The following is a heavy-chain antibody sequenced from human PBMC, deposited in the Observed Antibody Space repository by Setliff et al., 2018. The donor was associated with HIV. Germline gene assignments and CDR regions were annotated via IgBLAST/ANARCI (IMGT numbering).Heavy chain of an antibody. D-gene: IGHD3-10*01. CDR1: GYSISSGYY. J-gene: IGHJ4*02. V-gene: IGHV4-4*07. CDR3: ARSIYGSGSYPLDY. CDR2: FYTSGST. Sequence: SETLSLTCTVSGYSISSGYYWSWIRQPAGKGLEWIGRFYTSGSTNYNPPFKSRLTMSVDTSKNQFSLKLSSVTAADTAVYFCARSIYGSGSYPLDYWGQGILVTVSS.